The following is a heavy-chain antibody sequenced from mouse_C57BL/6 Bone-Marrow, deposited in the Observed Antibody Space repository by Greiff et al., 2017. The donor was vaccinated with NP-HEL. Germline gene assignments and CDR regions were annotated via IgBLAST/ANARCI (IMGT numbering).Heavy chain of an antibody. J-gene: IGHJ4*01. V-gene: IGHV2-2*01. D-gene: IGHD2-2*01. CDR1: GFSLTSYG. Sequence: VQLVESGPGLVQPSQSLSITCTVSGFSLTSYGVHWVRQSPGKGLEWLGVIWSGGSTDYNAAFISRLSISKDNSKSQVFFKMNSLQADDTAIYYCARTGWLRRSYYAMDYWGQGTSVTVSS. CDR3: ARTGWLRRSYYAMDY. CDR2: IWSGGST.